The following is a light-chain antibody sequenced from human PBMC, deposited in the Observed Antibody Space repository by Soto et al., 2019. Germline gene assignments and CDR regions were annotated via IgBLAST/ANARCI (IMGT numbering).Light chain of an antibody. CDR1: QGIRHY. CDR3: LQLYNSLLT. CDR2: AAS. V-gene: IGKV1-6*01. J-gene: IGKJ4*01. Sequence: AIQMTQSPSSLSASVGDRVTITCRASQGIRHYLGWYQQKPGKATKLLIYAASSLQSGVPSRFTGSRSGTDFPALISSAKPEDLASNYGLQLYNSLLTVGVGTNVESK.